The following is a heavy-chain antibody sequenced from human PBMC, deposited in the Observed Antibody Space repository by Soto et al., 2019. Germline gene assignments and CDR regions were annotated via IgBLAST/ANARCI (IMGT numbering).Heavy chain of an antibody. J-gene: IGHJ3*02. V-gene: IGHV3-9*01. CDR2: ISWNSGSI. D-gene: IGHD2-2*01. CDR1: GFTFDDYA. Sequence: PGGSLRLSCAASGFTFDDYAMHWVRQAPGKGLEWVSGISWNSGSIGYADSVKGRFTISRDNAKNSLYLQMNSLRAEDTALYYCARTGLYCSSTSCYVWDDAFDIWGQGTMVTVS. CDR3: ARTGLYCSSTSCYVWDDAFDI.